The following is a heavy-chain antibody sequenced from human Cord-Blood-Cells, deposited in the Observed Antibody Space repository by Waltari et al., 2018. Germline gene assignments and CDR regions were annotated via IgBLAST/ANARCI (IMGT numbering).Heavy chain of an antibody. CDR1: GFTFSTYW. J-gene: IGHJ4*02. CDR2: KKQDGSEK. D-gene: IGHD5-18*01. CDR3: ARGGDTAIFDY. Sequence: EVQLVESGGGLVQPGGSLRLSCAASGFTFSTYWKRWVRQAPGKGLEWVANKKQDGSEKYYVDSVKGRFTISRDNAKNSLYLQMNSLRAEDTAVYYCARGGDTAIFDYWGQGTLVTVSS. V-gene: IGHV3-7*04.